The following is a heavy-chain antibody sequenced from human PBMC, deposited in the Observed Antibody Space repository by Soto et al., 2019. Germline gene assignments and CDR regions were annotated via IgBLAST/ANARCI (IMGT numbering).Heavy chain of an antibody. CDR3: AREGGQLSSSSKVGYDSYYYMDV. CDR1: GGTFSSYT. J-gene: IGHJ6*03. Sequence: QVQLVQSGAEVKKPGSSVKVSCKASGGTFSSYTITWVRQAPGQGLEWMGRIIPIRGIANYAQKFQGRVTITADKPPRTAYMELSSLRSEDTAVYYCAREGGQLSSSSKVGYDSYYYMDVWGKGTTVTVSS. V-gene: IGHV1-69*08. D-gene: IGHD6-6*01. CDR2: IIPIRGIA.